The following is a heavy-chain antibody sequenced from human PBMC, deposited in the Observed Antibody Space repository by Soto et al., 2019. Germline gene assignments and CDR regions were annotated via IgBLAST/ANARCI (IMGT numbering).Heavy chain of an antibody. CDR2: IYYSGST. Sequence: SETLSLTCTVSGGSISSGGYYWSWIRQHPGKGLEWIGYIYYSGSTYYNPSLKSRVTISVDTSKNQFSLKLSSVTAADTAVYYCARGFGSGGEFDYWGQGTLVTVSS. D-gene: IGHD2-15*01. V-gene: IGHV4-31*03. J-gene: IGHJ4*02. CDR1: GGSISSGGYY. CDR3: ARGFGSGGEFDY.